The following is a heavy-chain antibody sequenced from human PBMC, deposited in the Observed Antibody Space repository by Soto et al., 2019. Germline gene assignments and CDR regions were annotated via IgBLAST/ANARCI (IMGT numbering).Heavy chain of an antibody. CDR1: GFRFSLYA. CDR2: ISYDGSNK. CDR3: ARDRGGACSGGSCYSF. D-gene: IGHD2-15*01. J-gene: IGHJ4*02. Sequence: QVQLVESGRGVVQPGRSLRLSCAASGFRFSLYAMHWVRQAPGKGLEWVSVISYDGSNKYYTDSVKGRFTISRDNSQNTVYLQMNSLRAEDTAVYYCARDRGGACSGGSCYSFWGQGTLVTVSS. V-gene: IGHV3-30-3*01.